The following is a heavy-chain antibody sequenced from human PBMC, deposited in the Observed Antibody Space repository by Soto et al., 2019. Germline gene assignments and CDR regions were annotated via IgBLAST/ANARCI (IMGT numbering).Heavy chain of an antibody. CDR1: GGSISSSSYY. CDR2: IYYSGST. J-gene: IGHJ4*02. D-gene: IGHD3-22*01. CDR3: ARRTYYYDSSGPILGDYFDY. Sequence: PSETLSLTCTVSGGSISSSSYYWGWIRQPPGKGLEWIGSIYYSGSTYYNPSLKSRVTISVDTSKNQFSLKLGSVTAADTAVYYCARRTYYYDSSGPILGDYFDYWGQGTLVTVSS. V-gene: IGHV4-39*01.